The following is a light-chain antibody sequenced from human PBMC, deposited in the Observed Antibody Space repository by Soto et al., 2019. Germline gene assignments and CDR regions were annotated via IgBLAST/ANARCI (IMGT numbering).Light chain of an antibody. J-gene: IGKJ1*01. CDR3: QQYDLYSA. V-gene: IGKV1-5*03. CDR1: QSISTW. CDR2: KAS. Sequence: DIQMTQSPSTLSASVGDRVTITCRASQSISTWLAWYQQKPGKAPKLLIYKASSLESGVPLRFSGSGSGTEFTLTISSLQPDDFATFYCQQYDLYSAFGQGTKVEI.